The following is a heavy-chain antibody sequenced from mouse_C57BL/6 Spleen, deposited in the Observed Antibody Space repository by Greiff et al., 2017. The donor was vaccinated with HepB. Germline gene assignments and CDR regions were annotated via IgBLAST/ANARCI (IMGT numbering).Heavy chain of an antibody. J-gene: IGHJ1*03. V-gene: IGHV1-82*01. CDR2: IYPGDGDT. Sequence: QVHVKQSGPELVKPGASVKISCKASGYAFSSSWMNWVKQRPGKGLEWIGRIYPGDGDTNYNGKFKGKATLTADKSSSTAYMQLSSLTSEDSAVYFCARWGPYWYFDVWAQGPRSPSPQ. CDR3: ARWGPYWYFDV. CDR1: GYAFSSSW.